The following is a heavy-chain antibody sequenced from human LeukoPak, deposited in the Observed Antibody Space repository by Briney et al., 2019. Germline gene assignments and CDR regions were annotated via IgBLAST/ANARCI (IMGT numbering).Heavy chain of an antibody. Sequence: GGSLRLSCVASGFTFSSYWMSWVRQAPGKGLEWAANISPDGSGTFYVDSVKGRFTVSRDNAKNSLSLQMNSLRVEDTAMYYCVRSIDYWSQGTLVTVSS. CDR1: GFTFSSYW. CDR3: VRSIDY. CDR2: ISPDGSGT. J-gene: IGHJ4*02. V-gene: IGHV3-7*01.